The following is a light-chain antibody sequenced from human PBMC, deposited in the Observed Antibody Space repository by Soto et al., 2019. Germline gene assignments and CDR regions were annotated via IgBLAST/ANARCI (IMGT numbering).Light chain of an antibody. Sequence: DIQLTQSPSFLSASVGDRVTITCRASQSINSWLAWYQQKPGKAPKLLIYKASSLESGVPSRFSGSGSGTEFTLTISSLQPDDFATYYCQQYNTYSRTFGQGTKVDIK. CDR2: KAS. V-gene: IGKV1-5*03. J-gene: IGKJ1*01. CDR1: QSINSW. CDR3: QQYNTYSRT.